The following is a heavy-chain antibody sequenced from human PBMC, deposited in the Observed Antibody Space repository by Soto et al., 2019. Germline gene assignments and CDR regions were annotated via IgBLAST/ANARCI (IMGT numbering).Heavy chain of an antibody. D-gene: IGHD3-10*01. V-gene: IGHV4-59*01. Sequence: SETLSLTCTVSGGSISSYYWSWIRQPPGKGLEWIGYIYYSGSTNYNPSLKSRVTISVDTSKNQFSLKLSSVTAADTAVYYCARSKVGIRGVGGPFDYWGQGTLVTVSS. CDR3: ARSKVGIRGVGGPFDY. J-gene: IGHJ4*02. CDR2: IYYSGST. CDR1: GGSISSYY.